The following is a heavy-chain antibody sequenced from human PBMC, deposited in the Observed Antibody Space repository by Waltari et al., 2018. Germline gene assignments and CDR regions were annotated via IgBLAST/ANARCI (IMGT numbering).Heavy chain of an antibody. V-gene: IGHV1-8*01. CDR2: MNPNSGNT. J-gene: IGHJ5*02. CDR1: GYTFTSYD. D-gene: IGHD3-16*02. CDR3: ARAPSLAVIRDIIVGGRYNWFDP. Sequence: QVHLVQSGAEVKKPGASVKVSCQASGYTFTSYDINWVRQATGQGLEWMGWMNPNSGNTGYAQKFQGRVTMARDTSRSTAYMELSTLTSDDTAVYYCARAPSLAVIRDIIVGGRYNWFDPWGQGTLVTVSS.